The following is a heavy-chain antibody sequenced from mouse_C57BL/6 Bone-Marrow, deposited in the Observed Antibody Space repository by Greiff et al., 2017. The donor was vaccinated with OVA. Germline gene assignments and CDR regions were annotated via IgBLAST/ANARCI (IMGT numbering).Heavy chain of an antibody. V-gene: IGHV7-3*01. CDR1: GFTFTNYY. Sequence: DVMLVESGGGLVQPGDSLSLSCAASGFTFTNYYMSWVRQPPGKALEWLAFIRNKPNGSTTEYSASVKGRFTISRDNSQSILYLQMTALRAEDSATYYCARYKGRVAVDYFDYWGQGTALTVSS. D-gene: IGHD1-1*01. CDR2: IRNKPNGSTT. J-gene: IGHJ2*01. CDR3: ARYKGRVAVDYFDY.